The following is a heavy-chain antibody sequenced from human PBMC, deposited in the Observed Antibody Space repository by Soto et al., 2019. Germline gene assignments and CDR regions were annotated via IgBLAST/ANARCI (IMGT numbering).Heavy chain of an antibody. CDR3: VRSKGGYSYGTPFDY. J-gene: IGHJ4*02. CDR1: GFTFSSYS. Sequence: GGSLRLSCAASGFTFSSYSMNWVRQAPGKGLEWVSYISSSSSTIYYADSVKGRFTISRDNAENSLYLQMNSLRPEDTALYYCVRSKGGYSYGTPFDYWGQGTLVTVSS. V-gene: IGHV3-48*04. CDR2: ISSSSSTI. D-gene: IGHD5-18*01.